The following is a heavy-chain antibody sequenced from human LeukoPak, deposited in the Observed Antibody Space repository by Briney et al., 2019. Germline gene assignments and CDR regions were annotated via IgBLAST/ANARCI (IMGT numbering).Heavy chain of an antibody. V-gene: IGHV4-31*03. CDR2: IYYSGST. J-gene: IGHJ5*02. Sequence: SETLSLTCSVSGGSISSGGYYWSWIRQHPGKGLEWIGYIYYSGSTYYNPSLKSRVTISVDTSKNQFSLKLSSVTAADTAVYSCARVDRSSGGGNWFDPWGQGTLVTVSS. CDR1: GGSISSGGYY. D-gene: IGHD2-15*01. CDR3: ARVDRSSGGGNWFDP.